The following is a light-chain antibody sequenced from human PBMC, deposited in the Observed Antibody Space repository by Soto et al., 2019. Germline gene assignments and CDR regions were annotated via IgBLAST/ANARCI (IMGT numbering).Light chain of an antibody. J-gene: IGKJ4*01. CDR2: GAS. CDR3: QQYDNSPLS. CDR1: QSVSSSY. V-gene: IGKV3-20*01. Sequence: EIVLTQSPGTLSLSPGERATLSCRASQSVSSSYLGWYQQKPGQAPRLLIYGASSRATGIPERFSGSGSGTDFTLTITRLETEDFAVYYWQQYDNSPLSFGGGTRVEIK.